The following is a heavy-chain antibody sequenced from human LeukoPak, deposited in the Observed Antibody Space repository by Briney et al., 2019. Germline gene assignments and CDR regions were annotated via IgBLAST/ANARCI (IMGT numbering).Heavy chain of an antibody. CDR3: AKDRPIYYYGMDV. Sequence: GGSLRLSCAASGFTVSSNYMSWVRQAPGKGLEWVSAISGSGGSTYYADSVKGRFTISRDNSKNTLYLQMNSLRAEDTAVYYCAKDRPIYYYGMDVWGQGTTVTVPS. V-gene: IGHV3-23*01. CDR1: GFTVSSNY. J-gene: IGHJ6*02. CDR2: ISGSGGST.